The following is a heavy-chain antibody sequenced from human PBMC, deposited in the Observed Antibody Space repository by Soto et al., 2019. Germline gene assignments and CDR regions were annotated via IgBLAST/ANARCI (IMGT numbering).Heavy chain of an antibody. CDR1: GFTFSTYG. J-gene: IGHJ4*02. V-gene: IGHV3-30*03. CDR3: ATWVDYGDFEGFDF. D-gene: IGHD4-17*01. CDR2: ISYGGETT. Sequence: GSLRLSCEASGFTFSTYGMHWIRQAPGKGLEWVAVISYGGETTYYADSVKGRFTISRDNSKNRVSLQMTRLTTNDTATYFCATWVDYGDFEGFDFWGQGTLVTVSS.